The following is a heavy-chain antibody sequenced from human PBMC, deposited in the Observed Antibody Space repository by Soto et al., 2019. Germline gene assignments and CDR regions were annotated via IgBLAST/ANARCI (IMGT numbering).Heavy chain of an antibody. J-gene: IGHJ4*02. D-gene: IGHD7-27*01. Sequence: QVQLQESGPGLVQPSQTLSLTCSVSGDPVSSGSYYWTSVRQHPVKGLEWIRYIYYTGSTYYNPSLQSRLIMSIDTSKNQFSLHLYSVTAADTAVYFCAAKLGTTHYFDFWGQGSLVAVSS. CDR3: AAKLGTTHYFDF. CDR2: IYYTGST. V-gene: IGHV4-31*03. CDR1: GDPVSSGSYY.